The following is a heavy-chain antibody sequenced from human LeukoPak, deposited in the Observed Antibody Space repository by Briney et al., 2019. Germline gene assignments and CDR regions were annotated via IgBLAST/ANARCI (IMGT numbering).Heavy chain of an antibody. D-gene: IGHD3-22*01. J-gene: IGHJ4*02. CDR2: ISSSSSYI. CDR3: ARDPVGYYYDSSGSYFDY. V-gene: IGHV3-21*01. CDR1: GSTFSSYS. Sequence: GGSLRLSCAASGSTFSSYSMNWVRQAPGKGLEWVSSISSSSSYIYYADSVKGRFTISRDNAKNSLYLQMNSLRAEDTAVYYCARDPVGYYYDSSGSYFDYWGQGTLVTVSS.